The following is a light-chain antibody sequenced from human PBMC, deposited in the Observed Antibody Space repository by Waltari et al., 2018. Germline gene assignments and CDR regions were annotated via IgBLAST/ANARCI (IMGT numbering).Light chain of an antibody. CDR1: SLRQSF. CDR3: NSRDISGNHWV. CDR2: GVG. J-gene: IGLJ3*02. Sequence: SSELTQDPAVSVALGQTVRNTCQGDSLRQSFASWYQQKQGQAPVLVVFGVGNRPSGIPDQFSGSNSGNTAFLTITGAQADDEADYYCNSRDISGNHWVFGGGTRLTVL. V-gene: IGLV3-19*01.